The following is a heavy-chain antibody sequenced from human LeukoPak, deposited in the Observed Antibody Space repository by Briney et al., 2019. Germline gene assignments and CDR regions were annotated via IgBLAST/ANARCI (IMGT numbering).Heavy chain of an antibody. J-gene: IGHJ5*02. CDR1: GFTFSSYG. Sequence: PGRSLRLSCAASGFTFSSYGMHWVRQAPGKGLEWVAVIWYDGSNKYYAGSVKGRFTISRDNSKNTLYLQMNSLRAEDTAVYYCARSPRRSLNWFDPWGQGTLVTVSS. CDR3: ARSPRRSLNWFDP. CDR2: IWYDGSNK. V-gene: IGHV3-33*01.